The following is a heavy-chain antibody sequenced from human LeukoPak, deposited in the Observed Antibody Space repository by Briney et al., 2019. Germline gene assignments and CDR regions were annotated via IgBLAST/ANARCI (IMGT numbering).Heavy chain of an antibody. CDR1: GYTFTSYG. CDR3: AAAAISGVVLPFDY. CDR2: ISAYNGNT. D-gene: IGHD3-3*01. V-gene: IGHV1-18*01. Sequence: GASVKVSCKASGYTFTSYGISWVRQAPGQGLEWMGWISAYNGNTNYAQKLQGRVTMTTDTSTSTAYMKLSSLRSEDTAVYYCAAAAISGVVLPFDYWGQGTLVTVSS. J-gene: IGHJ4*02.